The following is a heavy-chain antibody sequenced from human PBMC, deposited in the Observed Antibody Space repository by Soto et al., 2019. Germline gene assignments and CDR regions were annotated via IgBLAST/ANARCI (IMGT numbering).Heavy chain of an antibody. CDR3: ARVGSSTSWGTDY. CDR1: GFTFSSYW. J-gene: IGHJ4*02. CDR2: IKQDGSEK. Sequence: PGGSLRLSCAASGFTFSSYWMSWVRQAPGKGLEWVANIKQDGSEKYYVDSVKGRFTISRDNAKNSLYLQMNSLRAEDTAVYYCARVGSSTSWGTDYWGQGTLVTVSS. D-gene: IGHD2-2*01. V-gene: IGHV3-7*01.